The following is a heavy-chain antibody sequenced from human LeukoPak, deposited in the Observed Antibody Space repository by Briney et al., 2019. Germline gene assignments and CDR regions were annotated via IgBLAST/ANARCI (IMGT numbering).Heavy chain of an antibody. Sequence: SQTLSLTCTVSGGSISSGSYYWSWIRQPAGKGLEWIGRIYTSGSTNYNPSLKSRVTISVDTSKNQFSLKLSSVTAADTAVYYCARGLLGAFDYWGQGTLVTVYS. CDR3: ARGLLGAFDY. CDR2: IYTSGST. V-gene: IGHV4-61*02. J-gene: IGHJ4*02. D-gene: IGHD3-10*01. CDR1: GGSISSGSYY.